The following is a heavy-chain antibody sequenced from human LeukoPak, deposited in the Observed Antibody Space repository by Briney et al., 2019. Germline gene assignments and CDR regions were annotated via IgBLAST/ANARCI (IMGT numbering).Heavy chain of an antibody. CDR1: GGSISSGSYY. Sequence: SQTLSLTCTVSGGSISSGSYYWSWIRQPAGKGLEWIGRIYTSGSTNYNPSLKSRVTISVDTSKNQFSLKLSSVTAADTAVYYCASSSRLSSSLDYWGQGTLVTVSS. J-gene: IGHJ4*02. CDR3: ASSSRLSSSLDY. V-gene: IGHV4-61*02. CDR2: IYTSGST. D-gene: IGHD6-6*01.